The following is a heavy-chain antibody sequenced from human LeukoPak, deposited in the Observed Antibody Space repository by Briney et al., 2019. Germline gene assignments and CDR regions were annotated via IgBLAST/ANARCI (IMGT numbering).Heavy chain of an antibody. Sequence: PSETLSLTCAVYGGSFSGYYWSWIRQPPGKGLEWIGEINHSGSTNYNPSLKSRVTISVDTSKNQFSLKLSSVTAADTAVYYCVSISVRGDYWGQGTLVTVSS. CDR3: VSISVRGDY. CDR2: INHSGST. J-gene: IGHJ4*02. CDR1: GGSFSGYY. D-gene: IGHD3-10*01. V-gene: IGHV4-34*01.